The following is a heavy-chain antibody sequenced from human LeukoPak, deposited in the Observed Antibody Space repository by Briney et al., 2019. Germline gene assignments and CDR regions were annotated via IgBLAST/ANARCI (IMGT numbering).Heavy chain of an antibody. Sequence: ASVKVSCKVSGYTFTDYYMHWVRQAPGQGLKWMGWINPNGGGTNYAQQFQGRVTMTRDTSFNTGYMELSSLMSDYTAVYYCARRYHYDTSAYYYGFNHWGQGTLVTVSS. J-gene: IGHJ4*02. CDR1: GYTFTDYY. CDR2: INPNGGGT. D-gene: IGHD3-22*01. V-gene: IGHV1-2*02. CDR3: ARRYHYDTSAYYYGFNH.